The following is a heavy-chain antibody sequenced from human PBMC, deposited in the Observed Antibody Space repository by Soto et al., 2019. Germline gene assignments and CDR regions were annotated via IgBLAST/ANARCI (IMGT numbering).Heavy chain of an antibody. J-gene: IGHJ4*02. Sequence: EVQLVQSGGGLVQPGGSLKLSCAASGFTFTGSAIHWVRQASGKGLEWIGHIRSKALSYATTYAESVKGRFTISRDDSKKIAYLQMKSLKTEDTAVYYCTTLPFYYESSPRDYFDYWGQGTLVTVSS. CDR3: TTLPFYYESSPRDYFDY. D-gene: IGHD3-22*01. V-gene: IGHV3-73*02. CDR1: GFTFTGSA. CDR2: IRSKALSYAT.